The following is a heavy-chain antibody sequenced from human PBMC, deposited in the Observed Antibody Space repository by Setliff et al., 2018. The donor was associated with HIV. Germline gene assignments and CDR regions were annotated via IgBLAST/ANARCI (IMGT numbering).Heavy chain of an antibody. Sequence: GASVKVSCKASGYTFVDYYIHWVRQVPGKGLEWMGRINPKTGVATHARIFQDRIILTRDTSTSIAYMELIRPRHDDTAFYCCTRAHFLVTETRNWFDPWGQGTLVTVSS. CDR2: INPKTGVA. J-gene: IGHJ5*02. D-gene: IGHD1-26*01. CDR3: TRAHFLVTETRNWFDP. V-gene: IGHV1-2*06. CDR1: GYTFVDYY.